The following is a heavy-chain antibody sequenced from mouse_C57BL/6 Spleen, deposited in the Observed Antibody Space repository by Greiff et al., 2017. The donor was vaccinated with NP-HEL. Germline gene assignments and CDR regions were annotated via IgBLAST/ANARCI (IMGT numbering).Heavy chain of an antibody. Sequence: LVESGAELVKPGASVKISCKASGYAFSSYWMNWVKQRPGKGLEWIGQIYPGDGDTNYNGKFKGKATLTADKSSSTAYMQLSSLTSEDSAVYYCARYEKITTVVDYFDYWGQGTTLTVSS. D-gene: IGHD1-1*01. J-gene: IGHJ2*01. CDR1: GYAFSSYW. CDR2: IYPGDGDT. CDR3: ARYEKITTVVDYFDY. V-gene: IGHV1-80*01.